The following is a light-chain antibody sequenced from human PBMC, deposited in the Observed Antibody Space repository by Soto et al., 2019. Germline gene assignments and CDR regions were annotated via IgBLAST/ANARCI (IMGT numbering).Light chain of an antibody. J-gene: IGKJ2*01. CDR1: QSVSSSY. CDR3: QQYGSSPRT. V-gene: IGKV3-20*01. CDR2: GAS. Sequence: EIVLTQSPGTLSLSPGERDTLSCRASQSVSSSYLAWYQQKPGQAPRLLIYGASIRATGIPDRFSGSGSGKDFNLTISRQEPEDFAVYYCQQYGSSPRTFGQGTKLEIK.